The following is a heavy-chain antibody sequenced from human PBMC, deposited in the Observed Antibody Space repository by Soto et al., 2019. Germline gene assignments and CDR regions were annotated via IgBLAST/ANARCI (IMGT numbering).Heavy chain of an antibody. CDR1: GSSVSCYY. J-gene: IGHJ5*02. V-gene: IGHV4-59*02. Sequence: SETLSLTCTVSGSSVSCYYCSWIRKPPGKGLEWIGHVYDSGSTNYSPSLKSRVSMSLDTSTNQVSLNLSSVTPADTAIYYCARDRGTYDVGRRQWHGWFDPWGQGTLVTVSS. CDR2: VYDSGST. CDR3: ARDRGTYDVGRRQWHGWFDP. D-gene: IGHD6-19*01.